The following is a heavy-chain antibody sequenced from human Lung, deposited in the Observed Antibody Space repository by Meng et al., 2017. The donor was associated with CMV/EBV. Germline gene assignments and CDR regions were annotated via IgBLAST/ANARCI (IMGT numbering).Heavy chain of an antibody. Sequence: GGSLRLSCAASGFTFSTYWMHWFRQAPGKGLVWVSRINSDGSTRYADSVRGRFTISRDNAKNTLYLQMNSLRAEDTAVYYCVLSPYSRSPQWGQGTLVTVSS. CDR3: VLSPYSRSPQ. D-gene: IGHD6-6*01. CDR1: GFTFSTYW. V-gene: IGHV3-74*01. CDR2: INSDGST. J-gene: IGHJ4*02.